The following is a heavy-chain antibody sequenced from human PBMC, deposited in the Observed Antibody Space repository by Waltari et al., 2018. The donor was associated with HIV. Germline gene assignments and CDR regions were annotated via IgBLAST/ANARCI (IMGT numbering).Heavy chain of an antibody. CDR3: ARYCSSTSCSIHYGMDV. CDR1: GYTFTSNS. Sequence: VQPVQSGAEAKTPGDSLKISCKRAGYTFTSNSLRWVRLLAGIGLEWMGIIYPGDSDTIYSPSFQGQVTISADKSISTAYLQWSSLKASDTAMYYCARYCSSTSCSIHYGMDVWGQGTTVTVSS. J-gene: IGHJ6*02. V-gene: IGHV5-51*03. D-gene: IGHD2-2*01. CDR2: IYPGDSDT.